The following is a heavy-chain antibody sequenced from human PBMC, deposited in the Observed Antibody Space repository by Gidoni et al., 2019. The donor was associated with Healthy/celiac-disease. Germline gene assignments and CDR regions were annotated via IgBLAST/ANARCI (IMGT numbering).Heavy chain of an antibody. CDR2: IRYDGSNK. CDR1: GFTFSSYG. CDR3: AKDGDSSGWYFDY. J-gene: IGHJ4*02. Sequence: QVPLVEYGGGVVQPGGSLRLSCAASGFTFSSYGMHWVRQAPGKGLEWVAFIRYDGSNKYYADSGKGRFTISRDNSKNTLYLQMNSLRAEDTAVYYCAKDGDSSGWYFDYWGQGTLVTVSS. D-gene: IGHD6-19*01. V-gene: IGHV3-30*02.